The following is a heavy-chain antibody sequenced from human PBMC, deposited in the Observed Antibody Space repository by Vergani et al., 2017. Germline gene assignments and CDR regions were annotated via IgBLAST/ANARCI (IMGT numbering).Heavy chain of an antibody. CDR3: ASGGHGSENGGALQL. Sequence: EKQLVQSGSETKKPGESLKISCQAFGYIFSNFWIGWVRQRPGRGLEWMGVIYPGDSEVKSNPTFRGQVIFSVDTSVNTAYLQWRSLQASDTATYFCASGGHGSENGGALQLWGQGTNSPVSS. D-gene: IGHD3-10*01. CDR1: GYIFSNFW. J-gene: IGHJ3*01. CDR2: IYPGDSEV. V-gene: IGHV5-51*01.